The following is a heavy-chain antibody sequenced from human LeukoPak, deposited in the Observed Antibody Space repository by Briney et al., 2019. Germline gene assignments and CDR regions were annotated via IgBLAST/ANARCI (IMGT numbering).Heavy chain of an antibody. CDR3: ARLRTTGTFDY. V-gene: IGHV3-21*01. CDR1: GFTFSTYS. J-gene: IGHJ4*02. D-gene: IGHD1-1*01. CDR2: ISSSSTYI. Sequence: GGSLRLSCAASGFTFSTYSMNWVRQAPGKGLEWVSSISSSSTYIYYADSVKGRFTISRDNAKNSLYLQMNSLRAEDTALYYCARLRTTGTFDYWGQGTLVTVSS.